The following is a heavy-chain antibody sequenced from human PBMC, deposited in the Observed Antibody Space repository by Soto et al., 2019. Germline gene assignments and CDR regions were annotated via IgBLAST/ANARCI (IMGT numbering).Heavy chain of an antibody. J-gene: IGHJ3*02. D-gene: IGHD4-17*01. V-gene: IGHV4-59*01. CDR2: IYYSGST. CDR3: AREDYGDDADAFDI. CDR1: GGSISSYY. Sequence: SETLSLTCTVSGGSISSYYWSWIRQPPGKGLEWIGYIYYSGSTNYNPSLKSRVTISVDTSKNQFSLKLSSVTAADTAVYYCAREDYGDDADAFDIWGQGTMVTVSS.